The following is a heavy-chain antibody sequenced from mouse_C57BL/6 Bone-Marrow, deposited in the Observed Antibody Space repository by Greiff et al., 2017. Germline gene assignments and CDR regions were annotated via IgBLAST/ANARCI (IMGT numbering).Heavy chain of an antibody. J-gene: IGHJ1*03. CDR2: IHPNSGST. CDR1: GYTFTRPW. V-gene: IGHV1-64*01. Sequence: TPGASFPPHCKASGYTFTRPWTHWVKQRPGQRLEWIGMIHPNSGSTNYNEKFKSKATLTVDKSSSTAYMQLSSLTSEDSAVYYCAREGYFDVWGTGTTVTVSS. CDR3: AREGYFDV.